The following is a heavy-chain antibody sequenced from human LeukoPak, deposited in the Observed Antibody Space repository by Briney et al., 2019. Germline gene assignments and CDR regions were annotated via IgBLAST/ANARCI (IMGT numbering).Heavy chain of an antibody. V-gene: IGHV4-61*02. D-gene: IGHD2-2*02. CDR2: IYTSGST. J-gene: IGHJ3*02. CDR3: ARKLGYCSSTSCYRSDAFDI. Sequence: SQTLSLTCTVSGGSISSGSYYWSWIRQPAGKGLEWIGRIYTSGSTNYNPSLKSRVTISVDTSKNQFSLKLSSVTAADTAAYYCARKLGYCSSTSCYRSDAFDIWGQGTMVTVSS. CDR1: GGSISSGSYY.